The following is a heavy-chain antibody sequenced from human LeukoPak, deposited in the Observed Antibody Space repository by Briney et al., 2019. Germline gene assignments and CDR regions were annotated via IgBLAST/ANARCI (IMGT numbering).Heavy chain of an antibody. J-gene: IGHJ4*02. Sequence: GGSMRLSCAASGFTFSSYSMNWVRQAPGKGLEWVSSISSSSSYIYYADSVKGRFTISRDNAKNSLYLQMNSLRAEDTAMYYCARTHPDTATSDYWGQGTLVTVSS. CDR2: ISSSSSYI. V-gene: IGHV3-21*01. CDR1: GFTFSSYS. CDR3: ARTHPDTATSDY. D-gene: IGHD5-18*01.